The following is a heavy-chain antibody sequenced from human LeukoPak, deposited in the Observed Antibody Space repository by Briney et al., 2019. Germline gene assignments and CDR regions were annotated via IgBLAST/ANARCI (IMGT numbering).Heavy chain of an antibody. J-gene: IGHJ4*02. CDR1: GFTFSGSA. D-gene: IGHD6-6*01. V-gene: IGHV3-73*01. CDR2: IRSKANSYAT. Sequence: PGGSLRLSCAASGFTFSGSAMHWVRQASGKGLEWVGRIRSKANSYATAYAASVKGRFTVSRDDSKNTAYLQMNGLKTEDTAVYYCTSAPSEEAARFGYYFDYWGQGTLVTVSS. CDR3: TSAPSEEAARFGYYFDY.